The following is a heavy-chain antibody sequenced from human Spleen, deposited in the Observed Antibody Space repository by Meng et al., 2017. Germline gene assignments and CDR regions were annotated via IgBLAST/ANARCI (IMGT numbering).Heavy chain of an antibody. Sequence: TLSLTCAISGDSVASNSAAWNWIRQSPSRGLEWLGRTYYRSKWYNDYAVSVKSRITINPDTSKNQFSLQLNSVTPEDTAVYYCARASATTTTISQYYFDYWGQGTLVTVSS. D-gene: IGHD5-24*01. J-gene: IGHJ4*02. CDR2: TYYRSKWYN. CDR1: GDSVASNSAA. CDR3: ARASATTTTISQYYFDY. V-gene: IGHV6-1*01.